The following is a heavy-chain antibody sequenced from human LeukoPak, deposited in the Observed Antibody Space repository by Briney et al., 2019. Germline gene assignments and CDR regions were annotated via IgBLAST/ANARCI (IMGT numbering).Heavy chain of an antibody. J-gene: IGHJ4*02. Sequence: PGGSLRLSCAGSGFTFSTYWMHWVRQAPGKGLEWVAVISYDGSNKYYADSVKGRFTISRDNSKNTLYLQMNSLRAEDTAVYYCAKHSSGWYYFDYWGQGTLVTVSS. D-gene: IGHD6-19*01. CDR2: ISYDGSNK. CDR3: AKHSSGWYYFDY. V-gene: IGHV3-30*18. CDR1: GFTFSTYW.